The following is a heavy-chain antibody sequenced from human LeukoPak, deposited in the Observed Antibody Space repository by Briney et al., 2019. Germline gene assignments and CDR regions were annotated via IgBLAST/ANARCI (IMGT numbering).Heavy chain of an antibody. D-gene: IGHD3-3*01. V-gene: IGHV5-51*01. J-gene: IGHJ4*02. CDR1: GYSFTSYW. CDR3: ARLNDFWSGYLKYYFDY. Sequence: GETLKISCKGSGYSFTSYWIGWVRQMPGKGVELMGIIYPRDSDTRYSPSFQGQVTISADKSITTTYLQWSGLKASDTAMYYCARLNDFWSGYLKYYFDYWGQGTLVTVSS. CDR2: IYPRDSDT.